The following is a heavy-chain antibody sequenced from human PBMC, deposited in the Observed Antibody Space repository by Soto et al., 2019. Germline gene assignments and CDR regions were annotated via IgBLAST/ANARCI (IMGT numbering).Heavy chain of an antibody. CDR3: ASGIAVAGNNWFDP. CDR2: ISSSSSYI. J-gene: IGHJ5*02. Sequence: GGSLRLSCAASGFTFISYSMNWVRQAPGKGLEWVSSISSSSSYIYYADSVKGRFTISRDNAKNSLYLQMNSLRAEDTAVYYCASGIAVAGNNWFDPWGQGTLVTVSS. V-gene: IGHV3-21*01. CDR1: GFTFISYS. D-gene: IGHD6-19*01.